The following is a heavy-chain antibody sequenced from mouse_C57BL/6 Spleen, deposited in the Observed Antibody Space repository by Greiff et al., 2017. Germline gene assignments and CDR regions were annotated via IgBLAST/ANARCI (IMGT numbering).Heavy chain of an antibody. CDR3: AREGGYDRGSDAMGC. D-gene: IGHD2-2*01. J-gene: IGHJ4*01. V-gene: IGHV1-69*01. Sequence: VQLQQSGAELVMPGASVKLSCKASGYTFTSYWMHWVKQRPGQGLEWIGEIDPSDSYTNYNQKFKGKSTLTVDKSSSTAYMQLSSLTSEDSAVYYCAREGGYDRGSDAMGCWGQGTSVTVSS. CDR2: IDPSDSYT. CDR1: GYTFTSYW.